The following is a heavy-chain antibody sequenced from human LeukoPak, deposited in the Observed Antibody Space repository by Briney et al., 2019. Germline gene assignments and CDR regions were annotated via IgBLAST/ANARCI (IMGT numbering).Heavy chain of an antibody. Sequence: SETLSLTCTVSGGSISSYYWSWIRQPPGKGLEWIGYIYYSGSTNYSPSLKSRVTISVDTSKNQFSLKLSSVTAADTAVYYCARGKRGGYDYYYYYYMDVWGKGTTVTVSS. D-gene: IGHD5-12*01. CDR1: GGSISSYY. J-gene: IGHJ6*03. CDR3: ARGKRGGYDYYYYYYMDV. V-gene: IGHV4-59*01. CDR2: IYYSGST.